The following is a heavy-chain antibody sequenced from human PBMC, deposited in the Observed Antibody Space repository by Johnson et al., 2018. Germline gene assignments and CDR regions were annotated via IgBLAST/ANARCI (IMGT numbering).Heavy chain of an antibody. D-gene: IGHD3-22*01. Sequence: VQLLETGGGLVKPGGSLRLSCAASGFNFSDYYMSWIRQAPGKGLEWVSYISTSGTSVYSADSVKGRFIISRDISKNTGDLQMNSLRAEDTAMYYCARGEDVERSGPLDYWGLGTLVTVSS. CDR2: ISTSGTSV. CDR3: ARGEDVERSGPLDY. V-gene: IGHV3-11*01. CDR1: GFNFSDYY. J-gene: IGHJ4*02.